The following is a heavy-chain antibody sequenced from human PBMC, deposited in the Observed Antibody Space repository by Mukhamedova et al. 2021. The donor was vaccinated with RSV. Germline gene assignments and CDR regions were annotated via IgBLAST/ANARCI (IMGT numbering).Heavy chain of an antibody. CDR3: ARDAGEDLPYYFDY. Sequence: HWVRQAPGKGLEWVAVISYDGSNKYYADSVKGRFTISRDNSKNTLYLQMNSLRAEDTAVYYCARDAGEDLPYYFDYWGAGT. D-gene: IGHD3-10*01. V-gene: IGHV3-30*04. J-gene: IGHJ4*02. CDR2: ISYDGSNK.